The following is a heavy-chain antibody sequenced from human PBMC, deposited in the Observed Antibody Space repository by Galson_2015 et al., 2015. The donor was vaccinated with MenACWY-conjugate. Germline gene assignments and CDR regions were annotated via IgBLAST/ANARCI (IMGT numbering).Heavy chain of an antibody. V-gene: IGHV3-21*01. J-gene: IGHJ5*02. D-gene: IGHD5/OR15-5a*01. CDR2: INSDSSYI. CDR1: GFTFSTYS. Sequence: SLRLSCAASGFTFSTYSMNWVRQAPGKGLEWVSSINSDSSYIYYADSVKGRFTISRDNAKDSVYLQMNSLRAEDTAVYYCARRGSTLDGRPGWFDPWGQGTLVTVSS. CDR3: ARRGSTLDGRPGWFDP.